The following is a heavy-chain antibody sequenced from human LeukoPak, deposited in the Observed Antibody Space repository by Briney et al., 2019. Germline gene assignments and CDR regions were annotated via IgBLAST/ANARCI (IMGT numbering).Heavy chain of an antibody. Sequence: GASVKVSCKASGYTFTSYGISWVRQAPGQGLERMGWISAYNGNTNYAQKLQGRVTMTTDTSTSTAYMELRSLRSDDTAVYYCAVTALTLPFDYWGQGTLVTVSS. CDR2: ISAYNGNT. J-gene: IGHJ4*02. V-gene: IGHV1-18*01. CDR3: AVTALTLPFDY. D-gene: IGHD2-21*02. CDR1: GYTFTSYG.